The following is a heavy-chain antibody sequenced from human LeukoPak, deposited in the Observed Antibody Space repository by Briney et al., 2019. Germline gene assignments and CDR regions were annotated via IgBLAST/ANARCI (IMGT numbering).Heavy chain of an antibody. Sequence: SETLSLTCAVYGGSFSGYYWSWIRQPPGKGLEWIGEINHSGSTNYNPSLKSRVTISVDTSKNQFSLKLSSVTAADTAVYYCARGPRYYDFWSGYRLFDYWGQGTLVTVSS. J-gene: IGHJ4*02. V-gene: IGHV4-34*01. CDR2: INHSGST. CDR3: ARGPRYYDFWSGYRLFDY. CDR1: GGSFSGYY. D-gene: IGHD3-3*01.